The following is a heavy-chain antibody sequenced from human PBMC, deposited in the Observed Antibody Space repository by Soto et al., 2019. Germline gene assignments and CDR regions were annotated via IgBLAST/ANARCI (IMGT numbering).Heavy chain of an antibody. D-gene: IGHD2-2*02. V-gene: IGHV4-39*01. CDR1: GGSISSSNSY. CDR3: ARQVPAAIRLGWFDP. J-gene: IGHJ5*02. CDR2: IYYSGST. Sequence: PSETLSITCTVSGGSISSSNSYWGWIRQPPGKGLEWIGSIYYSGSTYYRPSLKSRVTISVDTSKNQFSLKLSSVTAADTAVYYCARQVPAAIRLGWFDPWGQGTLVTVSS.